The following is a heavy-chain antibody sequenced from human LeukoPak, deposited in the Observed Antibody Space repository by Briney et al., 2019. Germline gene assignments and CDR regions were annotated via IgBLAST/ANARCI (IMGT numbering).Heavy chain of an antibody. Sequence: GGSLRLSCAASGFTFSSYAMHWVRQAPGKGLEWVAVISYDGSNKYYADSVKGRFTISRDNSMNTLCLQMNSLRAEDTAVYYCARAGSSGWYTNWFDPWGQGTLVTVSS. J-gene: IGHJ5*02. V-gene: IGHV3-30*04. CDR3: ARAGSSGWYTNWFDP. CDR2: ISYDGSNK. CDR1: GFTFSSYA. D-gene: IGHD6-19*01.